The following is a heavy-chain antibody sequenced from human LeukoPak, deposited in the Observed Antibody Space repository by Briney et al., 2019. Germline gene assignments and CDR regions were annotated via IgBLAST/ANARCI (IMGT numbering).Heavy chain of an antibody. D-gene: IGHD6-6*01. V-gene: IGHV4-4*07. J-gene: IGHJ5*02. Sequence: SETLSLTCTVSGYSISSGYYWGWIRQPAGKGLEWIGRIYTSGSTNYNPSLKSRVTMSVDTSKNQFSLKLSSVTAADTAVYYCARVGIAARTLYTWFDPWGQGTLVTVSS. CDR1: GYSISSGYY. CDR3: ARVGIAARTLYTWFDP. CDR2: IYTSGST.